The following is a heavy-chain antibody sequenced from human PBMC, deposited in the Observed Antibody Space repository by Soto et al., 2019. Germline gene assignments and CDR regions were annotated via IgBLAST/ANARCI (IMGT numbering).Heavy chain of an antibody. Sequence: HVHLGQSGAEVKKPGASVKVSCKASGYTFTSYGISWLRQAPGQGLEWMGWISAYKGNTNYAQKLQGRVTMTTDTSTSTAYMELRSLRSEDTGVYYCASPDYHNDYWGQGTPVTVSS. CDR1: GYTFTSYG. CDR2: ISAYKGNT. D-gene: IGHD3-16*01. V-gene: IGHV1-18*01. CDR3: ASPDYHNDY. J-gene: IGHJ4*02.